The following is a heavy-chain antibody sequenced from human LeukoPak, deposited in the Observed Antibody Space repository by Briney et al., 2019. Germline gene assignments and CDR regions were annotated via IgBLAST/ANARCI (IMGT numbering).Heavy chain of an antibody. CDR3: ARTSTIFGVVIIHFDY. J-gene: IGHJ4*02. V-gene: IGHV4-34*01. CDR2: INHSGST. D-gene: IGHD3-3*01. CDR1: DGSFSGYY. Sequence: SETLSLTCAVYDGSFSGYYWSWIRQPPGKGLEWIGEINHSGSTNYNPSLKSRVTISVDTSKNQFSLKLSSVTVADTAVYYCARTSTIFGVVIIHFDYWGQGTLVTVSS.